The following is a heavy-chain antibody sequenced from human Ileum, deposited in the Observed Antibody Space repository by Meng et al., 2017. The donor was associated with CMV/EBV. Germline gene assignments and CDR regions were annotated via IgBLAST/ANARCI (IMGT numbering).Heavy chain of an antibody. CDR2: VYRGGNA. CDR3: TTGSAYSPPGQFHQ. CDR1: GCSLSRATG. J-gene: IGHJ4*02. V-gene: IGHV4-4*02. D-gene: IGHD3-22*01. Sequence: SGCSLSRATGWTWARQTPGKGLGWIGEVYRGGNAMYNPSLQSRLTISIDDSTNQVSLRLRSVTAADTAMYYCTTGSAYSPPGQFHQWGQGTLVTVSS.